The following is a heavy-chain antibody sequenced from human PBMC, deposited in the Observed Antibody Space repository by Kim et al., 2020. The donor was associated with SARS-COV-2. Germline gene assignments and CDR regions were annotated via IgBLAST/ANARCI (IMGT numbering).Heavy chain of an antibody. D-gene: IGHD6-19*01. CDR3: AKEEGSGYSSGWTYYYYGMDA. J-gene: IGHJ6*04. Sequence: GGSLRLSCAASGFTFSSYGMHWVRQAPGKGLEWVAVISYDGSNKYYADSVKGRFTISRDNSKNTLYLQMNSLRAEDTAVYYCAKEEGSGYSSGWTYYYYGMDACGAGTTFTASS. V-gene: IGHV3-30*18. CDR1: GFTFSSYG. CDR2: ISYDGSNK.